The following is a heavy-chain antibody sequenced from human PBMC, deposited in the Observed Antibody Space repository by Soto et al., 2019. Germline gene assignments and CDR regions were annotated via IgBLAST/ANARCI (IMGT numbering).Heavy chain of an antibody. CDR2: IYYSGST. CDR3: ARGKPYDFWSGYYRGWFDP. Sequence: QLQLQESGPGLVKPSETLSLTCTVSGGSISSSSYYWGWIRQPPGKGLEWIGSIYYSGSTYYNPSLKIRVTISVDTSKNQFSLKLSSVTAADTAVYYCARGKPYDFWSGYYRGWFDPWGQGTLVTVSS. D-gene: IGHD3-3*01. V-gene: IGHV4-39*01. J-gene: IGHJ5*02. CDR1: GGSISSSSYY.